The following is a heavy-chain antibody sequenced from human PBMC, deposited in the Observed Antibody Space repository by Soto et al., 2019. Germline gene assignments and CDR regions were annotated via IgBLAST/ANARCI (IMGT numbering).Heavy chain of an antibody. D-gene: IGHD1-26*01. J-gene: IGHJ5*02. CDR1: GFTFSLYG. CDR2: ISHDGTTK. V-gene: IGHV3-30*18. CDR3: AKDFPSGSSRYDRFDP. Sequence: QVQLVESGGGVVQPGRSLRLSCAASGFTFSLYGIHWVRRAPGKGPEWLAVISHDGTTKYYADSVKGRFTVSRENSENTAFLQMNSLGGEDTAVYYCAKDFPSGSSRYDRFDPWGLGTSVTVSS.